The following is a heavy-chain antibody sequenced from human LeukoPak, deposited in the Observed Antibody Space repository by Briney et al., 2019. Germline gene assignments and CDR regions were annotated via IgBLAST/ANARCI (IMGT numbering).Heavy chain of an antibody. J-gene: IGHJ4*02. CDR3: ARDGVLPSTVTTFDY. Sequence: GGPLRLSCAASGFTFSSYWMSWVRQAPGKGLEWVAHIKQDGSEKYYVDSVKGRFTISKDNAKNSLYLQMNSLRAEDTAVYYCARDGVLPSTVTTFDYWGQGTLVSVSS. V-gene: IGHV3-7*01. D-gene: IGHD4-17*01. CDR2: IKQDGSEK. CDR1: GFTFSSYW.